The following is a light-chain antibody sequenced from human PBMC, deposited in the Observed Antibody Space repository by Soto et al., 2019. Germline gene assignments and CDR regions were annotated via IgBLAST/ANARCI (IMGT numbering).Light chain of an antibody. J-gene: IGLJ1*01. V-gene: IGLV2-14*01. CDR1: SSDVGGYNY. CDR2: EVS. Sequence: QSVLTQPASVSGSPGQSITISCTGTSSDVGGYNYVSWYQQHPDKAPKLMIYEVSNRPSGVSNRFSGSKSGNTASLTISGLQAEDEADYYCSSYTSSSTPYVFGTGTKVTAL. CDR3: SSYTSSSTPYV.